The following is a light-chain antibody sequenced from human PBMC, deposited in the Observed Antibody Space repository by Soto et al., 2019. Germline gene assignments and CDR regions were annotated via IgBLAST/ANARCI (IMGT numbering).Light chain of an antibody. V-gene: IGLV1-44*01. CDR2: SDT. J-gene: IGLJ7*01. CDR3: AAWDDSLNGLV. CDR1: NSNIGKNS. Sequence: QSVLSQEASVSGTPGQRVAMACSGGNSNIGKNSVNWYRQVPGTAPQLLIYSDTLRSFGIPDRFSASKSDTSATLAIGGLQSDDEALYFCAAWDDSLNGLVFGGGTQLTV.